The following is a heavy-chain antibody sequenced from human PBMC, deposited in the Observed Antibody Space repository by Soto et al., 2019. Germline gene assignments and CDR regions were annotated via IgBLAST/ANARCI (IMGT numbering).Heavy chain of an antibody. Sequence: PGGSLRLSCASSGFTFEDYAMDLVRQAPGKGLEWVSGISWNSGSIGYADSVKGRFTISRDNAKKSLYLQMNSLRAEDTALYYCAKDIGAVAGSGFQHWGQGTLVTVSS. CDR3: AKDIGAVAGSGFQH. CDR2: ISWNSGSI. D-gene: IGHD6-19*01. J-gene: IGHJ1*01. V-gene: IGHV3-9*01. CDR1: GFTFEDYA.